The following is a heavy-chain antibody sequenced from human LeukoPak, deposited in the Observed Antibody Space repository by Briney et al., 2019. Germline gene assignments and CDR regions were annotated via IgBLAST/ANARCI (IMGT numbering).Heavy chain of an antibody. CDR2: INHSGST. CDR3: ARGGIAVAEDY. V-gene: IGHV4-34*01. D-gene: IGHD6-19*01. CDR1: GGSFSGYY. J-gene: IGHJ4*02. Sequence: SETLSLICAVYGGSFSGYYWSWIRQPTGKGREWIGEINHSGSTTYNSSLHRLVPISLDTSKNPFSLQLSSVTAAETAVYYCARGGIAVAEDYWGQGTLVTVSS.